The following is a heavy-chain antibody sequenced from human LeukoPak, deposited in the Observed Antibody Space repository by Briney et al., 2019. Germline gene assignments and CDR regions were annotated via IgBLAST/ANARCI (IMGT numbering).Heavy chain of an antibody. V-gene: IGHV3-7*01. CDR2: INQDVSRI. CDR1: GFSFSRYW. CDR3: ARLKDDVTKFDY. Sequence: GGSLRLSCAGSGFSFSRYWKAWVRQAPGKGLEWVASINQDVSRIHYVDSVKGRFTISRDNAKNSLFLQMNSLRVEDTAVYFCARLKDDVTKFDYWGQGTLVTVSS. J-gene: IGHJ4*02. D-gene: IGHD2-8*01.